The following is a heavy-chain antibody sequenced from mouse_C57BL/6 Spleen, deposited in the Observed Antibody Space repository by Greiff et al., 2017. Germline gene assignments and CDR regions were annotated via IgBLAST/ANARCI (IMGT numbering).Heavy chain of an antibody. CDR1: GYTFTSYW. CDR2: IDPSASYT. J-gene: IGHJ2*01. CDR3: ARWDYYGSSYVDYFDY. D-gene: IGHD1-1*01. Sequence: QVQLQQPGAELVMPGASVKLSCKASGYTFTSYWMHWVKQRPGQGLEWIGEIDPSASYTNYNQKFKGKSTLTVDKSSSTAYMQLSSLTSEDSAVYYCARWDYYGSSYVDYFDYWGQGTTLTVSS. V-gene: IGHV1-69*01.